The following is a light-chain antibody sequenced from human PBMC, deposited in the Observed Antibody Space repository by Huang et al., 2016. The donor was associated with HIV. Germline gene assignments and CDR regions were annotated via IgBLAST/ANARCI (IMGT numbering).Light chain of an antibody. CDR2: VAS. V-gene: IGKV3-15*01. J-gene: IGKJ1*01. CDR1: ESISNN. CDR3: QQYNNWPPWT. Sequence: EIVMTQSPTTLSVSPGERATLSCRASESISNNLAWYQQKPGQAPRLLIHVASTRATGIPARFSGSGSGTEFTLTISSLQSEDFAVYYCQQYNNWPPWTFGQGTKVEIK.